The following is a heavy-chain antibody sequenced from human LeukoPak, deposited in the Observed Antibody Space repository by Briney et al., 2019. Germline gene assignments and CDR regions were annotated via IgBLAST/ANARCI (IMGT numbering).Heavy chain of an antibody. CDR2: IYYSGST. CDR1: GGSISSYY. J-gene: IGHJ4*02. CDR3: ARTMGSGSGQYYFDY. D-gene: IGHD3-10*01. V-gene: IGHV4-59*01. Sequence: SETLSLTCTVSGGSISSYYWSWIRQPPGKGLEWIGYIYYSGSTNYNPSLKSRVTISVDTSKNQFSLKLSSVTAADTAVYYCARTMGSGSGQYYFDYWGQGTLVTVSS.